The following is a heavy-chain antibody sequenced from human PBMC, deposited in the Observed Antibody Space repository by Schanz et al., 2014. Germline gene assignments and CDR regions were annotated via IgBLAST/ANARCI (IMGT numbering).Heavy chain of an antibody. J-gene: IGHJ4*02. CDR1: GFSFSGFA. CDR3: VRDTDYHFDY. D-gene: IGHD4-17*01. Sequence: EVQLVESGGGLIQPGGSLRLSCVASGFSFSGFAVHWVRQAPGKGLEWVSRTSHDGSFTTFADSVKGRFTISRDNAKNALYLQMNSLRAEDTAVYYCVRDTDYHFDYWGQGTLVTVSS. V-gene: IGHV3-74*01. CDR2: TSHDGSFT.